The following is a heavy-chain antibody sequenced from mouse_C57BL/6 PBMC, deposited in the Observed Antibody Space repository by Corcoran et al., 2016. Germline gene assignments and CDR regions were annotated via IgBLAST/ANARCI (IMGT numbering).Heavy chain of an antibody. V-gene: IGHV1-26*01. CDR1: GYTFTDYY. CDR2: INPNNGGT. D-gene: IGHD1-1*01. J-gene: IGHJ1*03. Sequence: EVQLQQSGPELVKPGASVKISCKASGYTFTDYYMNWVKQSHGKSLEWIGDINPNNGGTSYNQKFKGKATLTVDKSSSTAYMELRSLTSEDSVVYYCARKKSITTVVGYFDVWGTGTTVTVSS. CDR3: ARKKSITTVVGYFDV.